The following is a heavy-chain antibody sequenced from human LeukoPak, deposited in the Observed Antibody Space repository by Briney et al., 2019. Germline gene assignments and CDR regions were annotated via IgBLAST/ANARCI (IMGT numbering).Heavy chain of an antibody. CDR3: ASAVGYSTDYYDSSGYSD. CDR2: ISAYNGNT. J-gene: IGHJ4*02. Sequence: GASVKVSCKASGYTFPSYRISWVRPAPGQGLDWMGWISAYNGNTHYAHKLQDRVTMTTDTSTSTAYMELRGQSSDDTAVYYCASAVGYSTDYYDSSGYSDWSQGTLVTVSS. V-gene: IGHV1-18*01. CDR1: GYTFPSYR. D-gene: IGHD3-22*01.